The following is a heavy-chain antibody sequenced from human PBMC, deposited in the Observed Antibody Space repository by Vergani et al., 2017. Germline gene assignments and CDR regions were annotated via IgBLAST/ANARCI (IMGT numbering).Heavy chain of an antibody. CDR3: ARYPARGAAAVH. CDR1: GGSISSSSHF. J-gene: IGHJ4*02. Sequence: QLQLHKSGPGLVKPSETLSLTCTLSGGSISSSSHFWGWLRQTPGKGLEWIGSIYYSGSTYYNPSLKSRVSISVDTSKNQFSLKLSSVTAADSAVYYCARYPARGAAAVHWGQGTLVTVSS. V-gene: IGHV4-39*01. D-gene: IGHD6-13*01. CDR2: IYYSGST.